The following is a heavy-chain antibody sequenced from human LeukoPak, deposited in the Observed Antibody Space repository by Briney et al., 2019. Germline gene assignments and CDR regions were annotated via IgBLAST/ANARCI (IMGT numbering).Heavy chain of an antibody. J-gene: IGHJ4*02. V-gene: IGHV3-7*03. D-gene: IGHD1-26*01. Sequence: GGSLRLSCAASGFNFNNYWMSGLRRAPGKGLDGVANIKDDGSEEYYVDSVKGRFTIVRDNAYNSLYLQMNSLRVEDTAIYFCARFTRRYSGDYWGQGTLVSVSS. CDR3: ARFTRRYSGDY. CDR2: IKDDGSEE. CDR1: GFNFNNYW.